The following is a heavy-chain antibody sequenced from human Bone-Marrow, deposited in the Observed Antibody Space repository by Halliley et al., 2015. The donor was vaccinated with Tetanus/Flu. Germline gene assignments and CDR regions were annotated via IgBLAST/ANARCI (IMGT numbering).Heavy chain of an antibody. J-gene: IGHJ6*02. CDR3: ARVTWPTAIGHYNYGMDV. V-gene: IGHV4-61*01. Sequence: TLSLTCAVSGFYITTGFYWGWIRQPPGKGLEWIGYIYYSGSTNYNPSLKSRVTLSIDTSKNQFSLKLSSVTAADTAVYFCARVTWPTAIGHYNYGMDVWGQGTTVTVSS. CDR2: IYYSGST. CDR1: GFYITTGFY. D-gene: IGHD2-2*01.